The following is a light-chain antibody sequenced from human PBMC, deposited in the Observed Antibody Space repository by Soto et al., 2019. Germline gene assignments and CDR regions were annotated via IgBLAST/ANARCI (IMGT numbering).Light chain of an antibody. CDR2: GAS. Sequence: EKVMTQSPATLSMSPGERATLSCRASQSVSTFLAWYQQKPGQAPRLLIYGASTRATGIPARFSGSGSGTEFTLPISSLQSEDFAVDYCQHYPNWPSWTFGQGTRVEVK. V-gene: IGKV3-15*01. CDR3: QHYPNWPSWT. CDR1: QSVSTF. J-gene: IGKJ1*01.